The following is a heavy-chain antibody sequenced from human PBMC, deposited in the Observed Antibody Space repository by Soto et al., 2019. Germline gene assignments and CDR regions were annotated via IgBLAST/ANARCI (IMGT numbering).Heavy chain of an antibody. Sequence: ASVKVSCKASGGTFSSYAISWVRQAPGQGLEWMGGIIPIFGTANYAQKFQGRVTITADESTSTAYMELSSLRSEDTAVYYCARDPGVLVTAAPPWFDPWGQGTLVTVSS. CDR1: GGTFSSYA. V-gene: IGHV1-69*13. CDR2: IIPIFGTA. J-gene: IGHJ5*02. CDR3: ARDPGVLVTAAPPWFDP. D-gene: IGHD2-2*01.